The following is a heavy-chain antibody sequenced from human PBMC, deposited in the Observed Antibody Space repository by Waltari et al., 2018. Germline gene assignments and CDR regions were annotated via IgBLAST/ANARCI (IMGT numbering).Heavy chain of an antibody. CDR2: SNYSGGT. Sequence: QVQLQESGPGLVKPSQTLSLTCTVSGGSTRSVDYSCSGTRPHPGEAREWIWYSNYSGGTYYNPCLKSRVTISVDTSKNQFSLKLSSVTAADTAVYYCARKGYCSSTSCYQGNWYFDLWGRGTLVTVSS. CDR1: GGSTRSVDYS. D-gene: IGHD2-2*01. CDR3: ARKGYCSSTSCYQGNWYFDL. V-gene: IGHV4-30-4*08. J-gene: IGHJ2*01.